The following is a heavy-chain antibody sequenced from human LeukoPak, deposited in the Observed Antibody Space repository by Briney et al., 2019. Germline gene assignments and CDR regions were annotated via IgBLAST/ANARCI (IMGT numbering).Heavy chain of an antibody. CDR1: GFIFSDAW. CDR3: ATEYSVFAFDI. CDR2: IKRKSAGGTI. J-gene: IGHJ3*02. V-gene: IGHV3-15*01. Sequence: GGSLRLSCAASGFIFSDAWLSWVRQAPGKGLGWVGRIKRKSAGGTIDYAAPVKGRFTISRDDSKNTLYLQMNGLKTEDTAIYYCATEYSVFAFDIWGQGTVVTVSS. D-gene: IGHD5-12*01.